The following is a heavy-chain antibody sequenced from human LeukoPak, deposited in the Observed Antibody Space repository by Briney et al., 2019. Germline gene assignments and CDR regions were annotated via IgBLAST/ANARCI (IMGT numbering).Heavy chain of an antibody. CDR2: INPNSGGT. Sequence: ASVKVSCKASGYTFTGYYMHWVRQAPGQGLEWMGWINPNSGGTNYAQKFQGRDTMTRDTSISTAYMELSRLRSDDTAVYYCARGTLFDSSGWYDAFDIWGQGTMVTVSS. V-gene: IGHV1-2*02. CDR3: ARGTLFDSSGWYDAFDI. D-gene: IGHD6-19*01. CDR1: GYTFTGYY. J-gene: IGHJ3*02.